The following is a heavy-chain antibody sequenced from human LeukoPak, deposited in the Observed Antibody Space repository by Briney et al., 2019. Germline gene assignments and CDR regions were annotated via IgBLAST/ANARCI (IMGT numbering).Heavy chain of an antibody. CDR3: ARDRGLRFLEWSQGPKPFGY. CDR2: IRYDGSNK. V-gene: IGHV3-30*02. J-gene: IGHJ4*02. CDR1: GFTFSSYG. Sequence: PGGSLRLSCAASGFTFSSYGMHWVRQAPGKGLEWVAFIRYDGSNKYYADSVKGRFTISRDNSKNTLYLQMNSLRAEDTAVYYCARDRGLRFLEWSQGPKPFGYWGQGTLVTVSS. D-gene: IGHD3-3*01.